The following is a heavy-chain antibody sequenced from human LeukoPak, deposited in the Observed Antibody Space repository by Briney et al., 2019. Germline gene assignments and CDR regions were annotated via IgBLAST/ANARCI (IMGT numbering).Heavy chain of an antibody. CDR3: AKGPLRGVTKGPIDF. CDR2: IYYSGST. V-gene: IGHV4-59*01. J-gene: IGHJ4*02. Sequence: PSETLSLTCTVSGGSISSYYWNWIRQPPGKGLEWIGYIYYSGSTNYNPSLKSRVTISVDTSKNQFSLKLSSVTAADTAIYYCAKGPLRGVTKGPIDFWGQGTLVTVSS. D-gene: IGHD3-10*01. CDR1: GGSISSYY.